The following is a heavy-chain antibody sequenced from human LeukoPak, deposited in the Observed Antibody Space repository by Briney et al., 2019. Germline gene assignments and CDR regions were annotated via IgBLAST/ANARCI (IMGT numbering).Heavy chain of an antibody. Sequence: GASVKVSCKASGYTFTSYDINWVRQATGQGLEWMGWISAYNGNTNYAQKLQGRVTMTTDTSTSTAYMELRSLRSDDTAVYYCARDRGYSGYERAYYYYYYMDVWGKGTTVTISS. CDR1: GYTFTSYD. J-gene: IGHJ6*03. D-gene: IGHD5-12*01. CDR3: ARDRGYSGYERAYYYYYYMDV. V-gene: IGHV1-18*01. CDR2: ISAYNGNT.